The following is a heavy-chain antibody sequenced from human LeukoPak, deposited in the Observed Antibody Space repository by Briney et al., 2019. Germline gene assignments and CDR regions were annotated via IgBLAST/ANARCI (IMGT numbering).Heavy chain of an antibody. J-gene: IGHJ4*02. D-gene: IGHD1-26*01. Sequence: GGSLRLSCAASGFTFSSYAMNWVRQAPGKGLEWVSHISSSSSNIFYADSVKGRFTISRDNAKNSLHLLMNSLRAEDTAVYYCARDLMGATIDYWGQGTLVTVSS. CDR2: ISSSSSNI. CDR3: ARDLMGATIDY. CDR1: GFTFSSYA. V-gene: IGHV3-48*01.